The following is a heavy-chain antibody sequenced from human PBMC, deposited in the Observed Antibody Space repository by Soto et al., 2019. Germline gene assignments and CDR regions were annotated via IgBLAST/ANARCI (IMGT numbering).Heavy chain of an antibody. D-gene: IGHD6-13*01. J-gene: IGHJ4*02. CDR1: GGTFSSYA. V-gene: IGHV1-69*01. CDR2: IIPIFGTA. Sequence: QVQLVQSGAEVKKPGSSVKVSCKASGGTFSSYAISWVRQAPGQGLEWMGGIIPIFGTANYAQKFQGRVTITADESTSTAYMELSSLRSEDTAVYYCARVVCSSWQKGPYDFDYGGQGILVTVAS. CDR3: ARVVCSSWQKGPYDFDY.